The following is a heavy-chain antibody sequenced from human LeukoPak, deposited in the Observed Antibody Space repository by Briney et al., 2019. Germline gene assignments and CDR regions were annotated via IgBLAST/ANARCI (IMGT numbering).Heavy chain of an antibody. Sequence: GGSLRLSCAASGFTFSSYSMNWVRQAPGKGMEWVSSISSSSSYIYYADSVKGRFTISRDNAKNSLYLQMNSLRAEDTAMYYCARLSAMLRGPEPIYYFDYWGQGTLVTVSS. V-gene: IGHV3-21*01. CDR3: ARLSAMLRGPEPIYYFDY. D-gene: IGHD3-10*01. J-gene: IGHJ4*01. CDR1: GFTFSSYS. CDR2: ISSSSSYI.